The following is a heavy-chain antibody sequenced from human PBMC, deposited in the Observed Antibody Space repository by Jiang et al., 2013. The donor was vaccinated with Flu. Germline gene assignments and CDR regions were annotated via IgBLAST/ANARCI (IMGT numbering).Heavy chain of an antibody. CDR1: RDSITNYY. CDR2: IYYSGDT. J-gene: IGHJ4*02. CDR3: ARARAPEVAAYYFDY. V-gene: IGHV4-59*01. D-gene: IGHD6-13*01. Sequence: GPGLVKPSETLSLTCTVSRDSITNYYWNWIRQPPGKGLEWIGYIYYSGDTNYNPSLKSRLSISLDTSKKHFSLELTSVTAADTAVYYCARARAPEVAAYYFDYVGPGNVGHRLV.